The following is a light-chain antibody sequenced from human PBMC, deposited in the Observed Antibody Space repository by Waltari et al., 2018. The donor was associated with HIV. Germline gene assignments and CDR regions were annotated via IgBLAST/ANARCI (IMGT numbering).Light chain of an antibody. CDR2: KDN. J-gene: IGLJ2*01. Sequence: SYELTQAPSVSVSPGPTAKITCSGDALSRHFVFWYQQKSGQAPRMMIFKDNERPSGIPARFSASSSGSTSTLTISGVQAEDEADYYCQSGHNSDSIFGGGTKLTVL. CDR3: QSGHNSDSI. CDR1: ALSRHF. V-gene: IGLV3-25*03.